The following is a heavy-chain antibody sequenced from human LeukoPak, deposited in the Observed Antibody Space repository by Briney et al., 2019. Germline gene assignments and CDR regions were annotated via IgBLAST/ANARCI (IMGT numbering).Heavy chain of an antibody. D-gene: IGHD6-13*01. CDR1: GFTFSSYG. CDR3: ASSSWYERYYFDY. J-gene: IGHJ4*02. Sequence: GGSLRLSCAASGFTFSSYGMHWVRQAPGKGLEWVAVISYDGSNKYYADSVKGRFTISRDNSKNTLYLHMNSLRAEDTAVYYCASSSWYERYYFDYWGQGTLVTVSS. CDR2: ISYDGSNK. V-gene: IGHV3-30*03.